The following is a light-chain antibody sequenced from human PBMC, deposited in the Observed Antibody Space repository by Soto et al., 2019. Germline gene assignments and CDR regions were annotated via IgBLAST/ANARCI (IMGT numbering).Light chain of an antibody. J-gene: IGKJ1*01. CDR3: QHYDDYSRM. CDR1: QSVDSW. V-gene: IGKV1-5*03. Sequence: DIQMTQSPSTLSASIGDRVTITCRTSQSVDSWLAWYQQKPGKAPKLLIYKASSLQTGVPTRFSGSGSGTEFTLTISSLPPDDFAAHYSQHYDDYSRMFGQGNKVEIK. CDR2: KAS.